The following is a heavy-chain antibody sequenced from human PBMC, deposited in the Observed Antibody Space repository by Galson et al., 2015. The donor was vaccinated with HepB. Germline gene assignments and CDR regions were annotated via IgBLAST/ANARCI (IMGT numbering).Heavy chain of an antibody. Sequence: SLRLSCAASGFTFDDYAMHWVRQAPGKGLEWVSGISWNSGSIGYADSVKGRFTISRDNAKNSLYLQMNSLRAEDTALYYCAKDKGTGYLSYFDYWGQGTLVTVSS. J-gene: IGHJ4*02. CDR3: AKDKGTGYLSYFDY. CDR2: ISWNSGSI. D-gene: IGHD3/OR15-3a*01. CDR1: GFTFDDYA. V-gene: IGHV3-9*01.